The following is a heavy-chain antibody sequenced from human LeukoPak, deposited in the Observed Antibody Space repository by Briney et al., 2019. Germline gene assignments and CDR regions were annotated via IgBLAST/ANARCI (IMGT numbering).Heavy chain of an antibody. D-gene: IGHD3-22*01. Sequence: GGSLRLSCAASGFTFSSYWMSWVRQAPGKGLEWVANIKQDGSEKYYVDSVKGRFTISRDNAKNSLYLQMNSLRAEDTAVYYCARDPWYYYDSSGLNWFDPWGQGTLVTVSP. CDR3: ARDPWYYYDSSGLNWFDP. CDR2: IKQDGSEK. V-gene: IGHV3-7*01. J-gene: IGHJ5*02. CDR1: GFTFSSYW.